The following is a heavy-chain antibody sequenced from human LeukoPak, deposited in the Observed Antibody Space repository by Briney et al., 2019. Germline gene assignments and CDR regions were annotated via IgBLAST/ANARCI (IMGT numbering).Heavy chain of an antibody. V-gene: IGHV3-30*18. Sequence: QAGRSLRLSCAASGFTFSSYGMHWVRQAPGKGLEWVAVISCDGSNKYYADSVKGRFTISRDNSKNTLYLQMNSLRAEDTAVYYCAKDLYYYDSSGSAPDYWGQGTLVTVSS. CDR3: AKDLYYYDSSGSAPDY. J-gene: IGHJ4*02. CDR1: GFTFSSYG. D-gene: IGHD3-22*01. CDR2: ISCDGSNK.